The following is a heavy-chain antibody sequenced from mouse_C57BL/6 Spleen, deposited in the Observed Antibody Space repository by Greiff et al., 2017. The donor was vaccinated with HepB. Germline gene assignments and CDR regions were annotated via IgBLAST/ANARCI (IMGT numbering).Heavy chain of an antibody. CDR1: GYAFSSSW. CDR2: IYPGDGDT. J-gene: IGHJ4*01. CDR3: ARFYYGSNPYAMDY. V-gene: IGHV1-82*01. Sequence: VQLQQSGPELVKPGASVKISCKASGYAFSSSWMNWVKQRPGKGLEWIGRIYPGDGDTNYNGKFKGKATLTADKSSSTAYMQLSSLTSEDSAVYFCARFYYGSNPYAMDYWGQGTSVTVSS. D-gene: IGHD1-1*01.